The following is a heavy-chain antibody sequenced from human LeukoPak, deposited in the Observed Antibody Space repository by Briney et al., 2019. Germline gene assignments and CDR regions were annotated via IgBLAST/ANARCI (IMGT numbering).Heavy chain of an antibody. D-gene: IGHD6-13*01. V-gene: IGHV3-21*01. J-gene: IGHJ4*02. CDR3: ARATIGIAAALDI. CDR2: ISSSSSYI. Sequence: GGSLRLSCAASGFTFSSYCMNWVRQAPGKGLEWVSSISSSSSYIYYADSVKGRFTISRDNAKNSLYLQMNSLRAEDTAVYYCARATIGIAAALDIWGQGTLVTVSS. CDR1: GFTFSSYC.